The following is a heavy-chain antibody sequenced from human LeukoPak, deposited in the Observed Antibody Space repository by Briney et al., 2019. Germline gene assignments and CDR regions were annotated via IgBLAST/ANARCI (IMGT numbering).Heavy chain of an antibody. D-gene: IGHD6-19*01. J-gene: IGHJ5*02. CDR3: ARGKAGRGTGWYLSDH. V-gene: IGHV1-2*02. Sequence: VASVKVSCKASGYAFTAYYIHWVRQAPGQGLEWMGWINPYSGDTNYPQNFQGRVTMTRDTSISTAYMELTRLRYDDTAVYYCARGKAGRGTGWYLSDHWGQGTLVTVSS. CDR2: INPYSGDT. CDR1: GYAFTAYY.